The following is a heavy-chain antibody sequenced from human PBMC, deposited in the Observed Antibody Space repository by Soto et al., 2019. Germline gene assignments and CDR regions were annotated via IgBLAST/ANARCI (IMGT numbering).Heavy chain of an antibody. CDR2: IYYSGST. Sequence: SETLSLTCSVSGVSISSYYWSWIRQPPGKGLEWIGYIYYSGSTNYNPSLKSRVTISGDTSKNQFSLKLSSVTAADTAVYYCAIVNIAVAGDAFDIWGQGPMVTVSS. V-gene: IGHV4-59*01. CDR1: GVSISSYY. J-gene: IGHJ3*02. D-gene: IGHD6-19*01. CDR3: AIVNIAVAGDAFDI.